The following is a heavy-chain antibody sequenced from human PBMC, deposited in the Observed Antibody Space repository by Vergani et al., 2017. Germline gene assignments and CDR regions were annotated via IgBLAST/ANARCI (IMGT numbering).Heavy chain of an antibody. V-gene: IGHV4-59*01. CDR2: VYYTGST. CDR1: GAAIKDFY. D-gene: IGHD2/OR15-2a*01. Sequence: QVQLQESGPGLVQPSETLSLTCTVSGAAIKDFYWSWFRQPPGKGLEWIGYVYYTGSTTYNPSLKSRVTISVDTSNNQFSLRMTSLTAADTAIYYCARDRDLYCRSTTSCHNWFDPWGQGSLVTVSS. J-gene: IGHJ5*02. CDR3: ARDRDLYCRSTTSCHNWFDP.